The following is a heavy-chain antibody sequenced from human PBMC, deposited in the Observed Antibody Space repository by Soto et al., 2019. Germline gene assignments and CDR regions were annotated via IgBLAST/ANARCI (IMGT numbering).Heavy chain of an antibody. V-gene: IGHV3-23*01. J-gene: IGHJ3*02. D-gene: IGHD6-19*01. CDR1: GFTFSSYA. Sequence: EVQLLESGGGLVQPGGSLRLSCAASGFTFSSYAMSWVRQAPGKGLEWVSAISGSGGSTYYADSVKGRFTISRDNSKNTLYLQMNSLRAEDTAVYYCAKEGRIAVALNDAFDIWGQGTMVTVSS. CDR3: AKEGRIAVALNDAFDI. CDR2: ISGSGGST.